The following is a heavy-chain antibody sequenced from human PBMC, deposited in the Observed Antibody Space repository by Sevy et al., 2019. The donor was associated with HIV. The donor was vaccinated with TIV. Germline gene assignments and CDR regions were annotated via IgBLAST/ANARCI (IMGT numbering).Heavy chain of an antibody. Sequence: ASVKVSCKASGYTFTSYGISWVRQAPGQGLEWMGWISAYNGNTNYAQKLQGRVTMTTDTSTSTAYMELRSLRSDDTAVYYCARDLSSIAARSPPDYWGQGTLVTVSS. CDR2: ISAYNGNT. J-gene: IGHJ4*02. CDR1: GYTFTSYG. D-gene: IGHD6-6*01. V-gene: IGHV1-18*01. CDR3: ARDLSSIAARSPPDY.